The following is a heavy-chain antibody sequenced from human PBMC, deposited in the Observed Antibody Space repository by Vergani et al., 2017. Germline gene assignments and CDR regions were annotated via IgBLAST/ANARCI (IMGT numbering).Heavy chain of an antibody. CDR2: IIPSLATT. CDR1: GGTFSSYA. J-gene: IGHJ4*02. Sequence: QVQLVQSGAEVKKPGSSVKVSCKASGGTFSSYALNWVRQAPGQGLEWMGSIIPSLATTIYAQKFQGRVTITADESTSTDYMELSSLKSEDTAVFYCAGATCSGGSCYRGFEYWGQGSLITVSS. CDR3: AGATCSGGSCYRGFEY. V-gene: IGHV1-69*11. D-gene: IGHD2-15*01.